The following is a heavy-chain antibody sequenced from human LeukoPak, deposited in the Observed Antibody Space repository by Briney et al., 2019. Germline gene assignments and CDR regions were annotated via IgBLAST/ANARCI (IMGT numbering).Heavy chain of an antibody. V-gene: IGHV3-23*01. CDR1: GFTFSSYA. Sequence: QPGGSLRLSCAASGFTFSSYAMSWVRQAPGKGLEWVSAISGSGGSTYYADSVKGRFTISRDNSKNTLYLQMNSLRAEDTAVYYCAKGLGYCSGGSCSVDYWGQGTLVTVSS. D-gene: IGHD2-15*01. CDR2: ISGSGGST. CDR3: AKGLGYCSGGSCSVDY. J-gene: IGHJ4*02.